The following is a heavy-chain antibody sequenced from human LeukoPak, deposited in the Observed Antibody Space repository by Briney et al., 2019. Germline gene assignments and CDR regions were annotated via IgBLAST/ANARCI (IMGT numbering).Heavy chain of an antibody. CDR1: GGTFSSYA. D-gene: IGHD6-13*01. J-gene: IGHJ4*02. Sequence: ASVKVSCKASGGTFSSYAISWVRQAPGQGLEWMGGIIPIFGTANYAQKFQGRVTITADESTSTAYKELSSLRSEDTAVYYCARLAAAGTVRDYWGQGTLVTVSS. CDR2: IIPIFGTA. CDR3: ARLAAAGTVRDY. V-gene: IGHV1-69*13.